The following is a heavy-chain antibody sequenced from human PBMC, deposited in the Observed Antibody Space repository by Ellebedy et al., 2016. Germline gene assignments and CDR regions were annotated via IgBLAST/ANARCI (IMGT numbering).Heavy chain of an antibody. V-gene: IGHV5-51*01. J-gene: IGHJ3*02. CDR2: IYPGDSDT. Sequence: GGSLRLSXRGSGYTFSSYWIGWVRQMPGQGLEWMGIIYPGDSDTRYSPSFQGQVTISADKSTSTAYLQWRSLKASDTAMYYCARRQLDPRSPWFGAFDIWGQGTMVTVSS. D-gene: IGHD3-10*01. CDR3: ARRQLDPRSPWFGAFDI. CDR1: GYTFSSYW.